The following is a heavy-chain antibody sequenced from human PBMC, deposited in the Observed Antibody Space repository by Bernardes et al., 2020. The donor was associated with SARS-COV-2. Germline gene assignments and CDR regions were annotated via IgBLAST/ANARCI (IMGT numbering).Heavy chain of an antibody. CDR3: ARGSYYDSSGYYHRHAFDI. D-gene: IGHD3-22*01. CDR2: MNPNSANT. V-gene: IGHV1-8*01. Sequence: AAGKDCCKASGYTFTSYDITWVRQATGQGLEWMGWMNPNSANTGYAQKFQGRVTMTRNTSISTAYMELSSLRSEDTAVYYCARGSYYDSSGYYHRHAFDIWGQGTRVTVSS. J-gene: IGHJ3*02. CDR1: GYTFTSYD.